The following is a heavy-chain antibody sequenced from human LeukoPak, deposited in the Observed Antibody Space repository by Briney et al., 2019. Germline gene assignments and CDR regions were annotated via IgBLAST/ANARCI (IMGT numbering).Heavy chain of an antibody. Sequence: PGGSLRLSCAASGFTFSSYWMHWVRQAPGKGLVWVSRINTDGSSTSYADSVKGRFTISRDNSKNTLYLQMNSLRAEDTAVYYCAKGLGYCSSTSCYNYYYYYYMDVWGKGTTVTVSS. CDR3: AKGLGYCSSTSCYNYYYYYYMDV. CDR2: INTDGSST. CDR1: GFTFSSYW. J-gene: IGHJ6*03. D-gene: IGHD2-2*01. V-gene: IGHV3-74*01.